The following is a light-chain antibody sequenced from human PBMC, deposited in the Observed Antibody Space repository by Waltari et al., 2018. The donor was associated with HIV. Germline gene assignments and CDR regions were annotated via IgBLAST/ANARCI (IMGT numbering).Light chain of an antibody. CDR1: SSDVGGYNY. CDR3: SSYTSSSTFYVV. Sequence: QSALTQPASVSGSPGQSITISCTGTSSDVGGYNYVSWYQQHPGKAPKLMIYDVSNRPSGVSNRFSGSKSGNTASLTISGLQAEDEADYYCSSYTSSSTFYVVFGGETKLTVL. J-gene: IGLJ2*01. CDR2: DVS. V-gene: IGLV2-14*01.